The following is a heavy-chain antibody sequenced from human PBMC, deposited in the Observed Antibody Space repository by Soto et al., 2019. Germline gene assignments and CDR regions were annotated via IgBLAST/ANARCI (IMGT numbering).Heavy chain of an antibody. J-gene: IGHJ4*02. CDR2: ISATGGST. CDR1: GFTFNNYA. Sequence: EVQVLDSGGGLVQPGGSLRLSCAASGFTFNNYAMNWVRQAPGKGLEWVATISATGGSTYYADSVKGRFTISRDNSKNTLYLQMNGLRVEDTAVYYCAKDRLAGNFDYWGREPRSPSPQ. V-gene: IGHV3-23*01. CDR3: AKDRLAGNFDY.